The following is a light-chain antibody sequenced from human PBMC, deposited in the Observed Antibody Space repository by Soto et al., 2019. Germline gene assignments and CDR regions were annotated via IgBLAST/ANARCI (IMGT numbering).Light chain of an antibody. CDR2: AAS. Sequence: AIRMTQSPSSFSASTGDRVTITCRASQGISSYLAWYQQNPGKAPKLLIYAASTLQSGVPSRFSGSGSGTAFTLTVSCLQSEDFATYYCQQYYSYPLYTFGQGTQLESK. V-gene: IGKV1-8*01. J-gene: IGKJ2*01. CDR3: QQYYSYPLYT. CDR1: QGISSY.